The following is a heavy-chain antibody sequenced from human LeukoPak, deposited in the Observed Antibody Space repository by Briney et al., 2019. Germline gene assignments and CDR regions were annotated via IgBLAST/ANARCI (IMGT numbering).Heavy chain of an antibody. CDR2: IGWNSGSI. V-gene: IGHV3-9*01. D-gene: IGHD3-9*01. Sequence: GGSLRLSCAASGFTFDDYAMHWVRQAPGKGLEWVSGIGWNSGSIGYADSVKGRFTISRDNAKNSLYLQMNSLRAEDTALYYCAKDSYYDILTGCPFDYWGQGTLVTVSS. CDR1: GFTFDDYA. J-gene: IGHJ4*02. CDR3: AKDSYYDILTGCPFDY.